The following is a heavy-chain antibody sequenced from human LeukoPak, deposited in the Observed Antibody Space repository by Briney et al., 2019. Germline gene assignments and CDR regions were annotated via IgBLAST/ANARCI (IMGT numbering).Heavy chain of an antibody. D-gene: IGHD1-26*01. CDR3: AGSYARGGVDY. CDR2: IYTSGST. V-gene: IGHV4-4*09. J-gene: IGHJ4*02. CDR1: GGSISSYY. Sequence: PSETLSLTCTVSGGSISSYYWSWIRQPPGKGLEWIGYIYTSGSTNYNPSLKSRVTISVDTSKNQSSLKLSSVTAADTAVYYCAGSYARGGVDYWGQGTLVTVSS.